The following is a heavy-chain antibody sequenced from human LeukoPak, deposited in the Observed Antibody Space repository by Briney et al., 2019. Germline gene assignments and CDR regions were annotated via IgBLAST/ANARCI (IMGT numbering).Heavy chain of an antibody. J-gene: IGHJ6*03. CDR1: GFTFRTYG. V-gene: IGHV3-30*18. D-gene: IGHD6-13*01. Sequence: GGSLRLSCAASGFTFRTYGMHWVRQAPGKGLEWVAFISFDGSKRYFTDSVKGRFTISRDNSKNALYLQMISLRPEDTAVYFCAKGTSGIIAGGHDYYMDVWGKGTTVTISS. CDR2: ISFDGSKR. CDR3: AKGTSGIIAGGHDYYMDV.